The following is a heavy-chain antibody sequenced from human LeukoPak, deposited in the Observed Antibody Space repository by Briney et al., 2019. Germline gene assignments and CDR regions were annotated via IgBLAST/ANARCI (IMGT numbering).Heavy chain of an antibody. Sequence: SETLSLTCTVSGGSISPYHWSWIRQPPGKGLEWIGYIYYSGSTNYNPSLKRRVTISVDTSKNQFSLRLSSVTAADTAVYYCARTNAFDIWGQGTMVTVSS. CDR3: ARTNAFDI. V-gene: IGHV4-59*01. CDR2: IYYSGST. J-gene: IGHJ3*02. CDR1: GGSISPYH.